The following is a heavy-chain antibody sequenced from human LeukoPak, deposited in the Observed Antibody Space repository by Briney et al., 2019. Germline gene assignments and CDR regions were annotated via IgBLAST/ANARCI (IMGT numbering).Heavy chain of an antibody. CDR1: GFTFSSYS. CDR3: AKGDSSSWYYGYFDY. CDR2: ISSSGSTI. J-gene: IGHJ4*02. Sequence: GGSLRLSCAASGFTFSSYSMNWVRQAPGKGLEWVSYISSSGSTIYYADSVKGRFTISRDNAKNSLYLQMNSLRAEDTAVYYCAKGDSSSWYYGYFDYWGQGTLVTVSS. D-gene: IGHD6-13*01. V-gene: IGHV3-48*01.